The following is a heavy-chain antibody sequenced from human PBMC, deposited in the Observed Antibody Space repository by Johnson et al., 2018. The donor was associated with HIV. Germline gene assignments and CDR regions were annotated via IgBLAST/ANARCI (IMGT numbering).Heavy chain of an antibody. J-gene: IGHJ3*02. V-gene: IGHV3-11*04. CDR2: ITGSGTVV. CDR1: GFTFSNAW. Sequence: QMQLVESGGGLVKPGGSLRLSCAASGFTFSNAWMSWVRQAPGKGLEWVSYITGSGTVVYYADSVKGRFTISRDNAKNSLYLQMNSLRADDTAVYYCARGGSDVFDIWGRGTMVTVSS. D-gene: IGHD3-16*01. CDR3: ARGGSDVFDI.